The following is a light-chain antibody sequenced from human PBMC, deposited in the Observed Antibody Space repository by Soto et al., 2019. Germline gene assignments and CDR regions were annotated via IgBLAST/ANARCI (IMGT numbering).Light chain of an antibody. J-gene: IGKJ1*01. V-gene: IGKV2-28*01. CDR1: QSLLHSNGYNY. Sequence: DIVMTQSPLSLPVTPGEPASISCRSSQSLLHSNGYNYLDWYLQKPGQSPQLLIYLGSNRASGVPDRISGSGSCTDVTLKISRVEAADVVVFYCMQALQTPRTFGQGTKVEIK. CDR2: LGS. CDR3: MQALQTPRT.